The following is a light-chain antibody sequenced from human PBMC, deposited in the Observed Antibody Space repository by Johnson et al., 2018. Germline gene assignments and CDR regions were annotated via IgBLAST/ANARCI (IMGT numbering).Light chain of an antibody. CDR3: GTWDSSLSAGNV. CDR2: ENN. J-gene: IGLJ1*01. CDR1: SSNIGNNY. Sequence: GQKVTISCSGSSSNIGNNYVSWYQQLPGTAPKLLIYENNKRPSGIPDRFSGPKSGTSATLGITGLQTGDEADYYCGTWDSSLSAGNVFGTGTKVTVL. V-gene: IGLV1-51*02.